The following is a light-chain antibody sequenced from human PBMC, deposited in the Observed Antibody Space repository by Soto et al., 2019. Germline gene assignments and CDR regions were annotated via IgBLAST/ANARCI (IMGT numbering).Light chain of an antibody. CDR2: EVS. CDR1: SSDVGGYNY. V-gene: IGLV2-8*01. Sequence: SVLTQPPSASGSPGQSVTISCTGTSSDVGGYNYVSWYQQHPGKAPKLMIYEVSKRPSGVPDRFSGSKSGNTASLTVSGLQAEDEADYYCSSYAGSSHVVFGGGTKLTVL. CDR3: SSYAGSSHVV. J-gene: IGLJ2*01.